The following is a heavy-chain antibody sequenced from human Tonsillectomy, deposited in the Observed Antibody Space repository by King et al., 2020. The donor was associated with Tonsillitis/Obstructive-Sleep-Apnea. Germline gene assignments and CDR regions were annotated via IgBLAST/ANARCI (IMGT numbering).Heavy chain of an antibody. CDR3: ARRNCSSTSCYSGYYYYYMDV. J-gene: IGHJ6*03. D-gene: IGHD2-2*01. V-gene: IGHV4-4*02. CDR2: IYHGGST. Sequence: QLQESGPGLVKPSGTLSLTCAVSGGSVSRRNWWRWVRQPPGRGLEWIGEIYHGGSTSSNPSLKSRVTISVDKSKNQFSLKLSSVTAADTAVYYCARRNCSSTSCYSGYYYYYMDVWGKGTTVTVSS. CDR1: GGSVSRRNW.